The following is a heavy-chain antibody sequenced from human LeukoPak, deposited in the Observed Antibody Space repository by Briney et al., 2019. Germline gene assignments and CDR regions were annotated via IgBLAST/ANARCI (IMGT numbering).Heavy chain of an antibody. J-gene: IGHJ4*02. CDR3: TRVGYIDEGIDY. Sequence: GGSLRLSCAASGFTFSSYWMHWVRQAPGKGLEWVANIKQDGSKKSYVDSVKGRFTISRDNAKNSLYLQMNSLRAEDTAIYYCTRVGYIDEGIDYWGQGTLVTVSS. D-gene: IGHD5-24*01. CDR2: IKQDGSKK. CDR1: GFTFSSYW. V-gene: IGHV3-7*04.